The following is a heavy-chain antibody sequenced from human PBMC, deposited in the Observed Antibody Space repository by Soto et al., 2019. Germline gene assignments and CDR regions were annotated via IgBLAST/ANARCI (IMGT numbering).Heavy chain of an antibody. Sequence: QVQLQESGPGLVKPSQTLSLTCTVSGGSISSGDYYWSWIRQPPGKGLEWIGYISYSGSTYYNPSLKSRMTISVDTSKNQFSLKLTSVTAADTAVYYCARWLGYGPHFDYWGQGTLVTVSS. CDR2: ISYSGST. D-gene: IGHD5-12*01. V-gene: IGHV4-30-4*01. CDR3: ARWLGYGPHFDY. J-gene: IGHJ4*02. CDR1: GGSISSGDYY.